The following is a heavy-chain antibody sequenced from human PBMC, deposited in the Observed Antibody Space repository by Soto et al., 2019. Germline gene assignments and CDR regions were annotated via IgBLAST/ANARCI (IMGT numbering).Heavy chain of an antibody. Sequence: HPGGSLRLSCAASGFTFSSYEMNWVRQAPGKGLEWVSYISSSGSTIYYADSVKGRFTISRDNAKNSLYLQMNSLRAEDTAVYYCARAPVLLWFGESYYYGMDVWGQGTTVTVSS. V-gene: IGHV3-48*03. CDR3: ARAPVLLWFGESYYYGMDV. J-gene: IGHJ6*02. D-gene: IGHD3-10*01. CDR2: ISSSGSTI. CDR1: GFTFSSYE.